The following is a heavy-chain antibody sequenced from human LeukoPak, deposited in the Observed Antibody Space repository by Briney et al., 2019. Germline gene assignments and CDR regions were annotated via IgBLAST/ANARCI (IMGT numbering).Heavy chain of an antibody. CDR2: ISYDGSNK. CDR3: ARRYYDFWSGYLQGVYYYYMDV. CDR1: GFTFSSYG. J-gene: IGHJ6*03. D-gene: IGHD3-3*01. V-gene: IGHV3-30*03. Sequence: PGGSLRLSCAASGFTFSSYGMHWVRQAPGKGLEWVAVISYDGSNKYYADSVKGRFTISRDNSKNTLYLQINSLRAEDTAVYYCARRYYDFWSGYLQGVYYYYMDVWGKGTTVTVSS.